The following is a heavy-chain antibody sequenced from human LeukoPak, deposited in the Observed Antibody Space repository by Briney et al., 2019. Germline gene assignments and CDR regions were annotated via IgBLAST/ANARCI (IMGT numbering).Heavy chain of an antibody. CDR1: RGSISSGSYY. CDR3: ASFDFWTSPAPDYGMDV. D-gene: IGHD3-3*01. J-gene: IGHJ6*02. CDR2: IYTSVRT. V-gene: IGHV4-61*02. Sequence: SETLCLTCTVSRGSISSGSYYWSCIRQPAGKGLEWIGRIYTSVRTNYNPSLKSRVTISVDTSKDQFSLKLSSVIAADTAVYYCASFDFWTSPAPDYGMDVWGQGTTVTVSS.